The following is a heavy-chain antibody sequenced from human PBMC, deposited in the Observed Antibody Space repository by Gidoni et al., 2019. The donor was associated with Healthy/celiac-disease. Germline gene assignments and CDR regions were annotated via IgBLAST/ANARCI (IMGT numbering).Heavy chain of an antibody. CDR3: ATGPATADY. J-gene: IGHJ4*02. Sequence: QVQLVESGGGVVQPGRSLRLSCAASGFTFSSYGMHWVSQAPGKGLEWVAVISYDGSNKYYADSVKCRFTISRDNSKNTLYLQMNSLRAEDTAVYYCATGPATADYWGQGTLVTVSS. V-gene: IGHV3-30*03. CDR1: GFTFSSYG. D-gene: IGHD5-12*01. CDR2: ISYDGSNK.